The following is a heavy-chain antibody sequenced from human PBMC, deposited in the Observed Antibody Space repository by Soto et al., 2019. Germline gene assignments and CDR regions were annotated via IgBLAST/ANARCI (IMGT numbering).Heavy chain of an antibody. V-gene: IGHV3-23*01. CDR3: AIDRSYSSDWAVTPFDD. CDR1: GFTFSNFA. D-gene: IGHD6-19*01. CDR2: ISGSGAST. J-gene: IGHJ4*02. Sequence: EMQLLESGGGLVQPGGSLRLSCAASGFTFSNFAMSWVRQAPGKGLEWVSRISGSGASTSYADSVKGRFTVSRDNSKNTLYLQMNTLRADDTAVYYCAIDRSYSSDWAVTPFDDWIQGTLVTVSS.